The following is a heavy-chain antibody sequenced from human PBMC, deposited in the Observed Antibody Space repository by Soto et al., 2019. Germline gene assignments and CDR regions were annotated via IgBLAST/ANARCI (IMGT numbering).Heavy chain of an antibody. CDR1: GDSVSSNTAS. CDR3: AKGDNLGPKTGYAFDP. J-gene: IGHJ5*02. D-gene: IGHD5-12*01. Sequence: SQTLSLPCAISGDSVSSNTASCNVIRQSPSRGLEWLGRTYFRSKWYNDYAVSVKSRIIINPDTSNNQFSLQLNSVTPEDTAVYFCAKGDNLGPKTGYAFDPWGQGIMVTVSS. CDR2: TYFRSKWYN. V-gene: IGHV6-1*01.